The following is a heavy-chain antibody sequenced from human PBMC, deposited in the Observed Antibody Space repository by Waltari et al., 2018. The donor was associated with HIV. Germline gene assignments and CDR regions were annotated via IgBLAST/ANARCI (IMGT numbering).Heavy chain of an antibody. CDR1: GLSFIEHG. Sequence: VQVLESGGGLIPPGGAATICCPVSGLSFIEHGLNWVRQAPGKWREWVGRLGSRRDNFSPIFTLSLEGRSNISRHSSYNTTCLHLTNLKVEDTAIYYCSLGSPDYWYFALWGRGTLVTVSS. CDR3: SLGSPDYWYFAL. J-gene: IGHJ2*01. D-gene: IGHD6-19*01. V-gene: IGHV3-73*02. CDR2: LGSRRDNFSP.